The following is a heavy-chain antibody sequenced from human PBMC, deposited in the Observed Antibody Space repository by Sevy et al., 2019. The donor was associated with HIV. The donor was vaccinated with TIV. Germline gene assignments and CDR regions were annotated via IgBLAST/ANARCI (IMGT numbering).Heavy chain of an antibody. CDR1: GFTFSSYG. CDR3: AREFRVYRSGYDFQH. V-gene: IGHV3-33*01. J-gene: IGHJ1*01. D-gene: IGHD3-22*01. CDR2: IWYDGSNK. Sequence: GGSLRLSCAASGFTFSSYGMHWVRQAPGKGLEWVAVIWYDGSNKYYADSVKGRFTFSGDNSKNTLYLQMNSLRAEDTAVYYCAREFRVYRSGYDFQHWGQGTLVTVSS.